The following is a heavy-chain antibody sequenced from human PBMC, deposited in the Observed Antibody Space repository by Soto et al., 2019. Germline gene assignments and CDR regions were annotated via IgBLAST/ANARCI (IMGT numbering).Heavy chain of an antibody. Sequence: GESLKISCAASGFTFSSYAMHWVRQAPGKGLEWVAVISYDGSNKYYADSVKGRFTISRDNSKNTLYLQMNSLRAEDTAVYYCARDLSVVTTVTIYYYYGMDVWGQGTTVTVSS. V-gene: IGHV3-30-3*01. D-gene: IGHD4-17*01. CDR3: ARDLSVVTTVTIYYYYGMDV. CDR1: GFTFSSYA. J-gene: IGHJ6*02. CDR2: ISYDGSNK.